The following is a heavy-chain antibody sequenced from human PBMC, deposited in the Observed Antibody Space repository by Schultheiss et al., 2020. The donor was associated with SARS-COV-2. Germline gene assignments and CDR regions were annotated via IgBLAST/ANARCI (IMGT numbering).Heavy chain of an antibody. CDR1: GGSISSYY. CDR3: ARVRILWFGEGPFDY. Sequence: GSLRLSCTVSGGSISSYYWSWIRQPPGKGLEWIGYIYYSGSTNYNPSLKSRVTISVDTSKNQFSLKLSSVTAADTAVYYCARVRILWFGEGPFDYWGQGTLVTVSS. J-gene: IGHJ4*02. D-gene: IGHD3-10*01. CDR2: IYYSGST. V-gene: IGHV4-59*01.